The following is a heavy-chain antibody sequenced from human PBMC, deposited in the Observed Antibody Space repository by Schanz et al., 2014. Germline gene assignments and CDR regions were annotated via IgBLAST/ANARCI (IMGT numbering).Heavy chain of an antibody. CDR2: ISGSGAST. D-gene: IGHD6-25*01. V-gene: IGHV3-23*04. J-gene: IGHJ4*02. CDR3: AKVRYSSGWRGDYFDE. Sequence: EVQLVESGGGLVQPGGSLRLSCATSGFSFSSYAINWVRQAPGKGLEWVSGISGSGASTYYADSVKGRFTISRDNSNKTVDLQMNSLRAEDTAVYYCAKVRYSSGWRGDYFDEWGQGTLVTVAS. CDR1: GFSFSSYA.